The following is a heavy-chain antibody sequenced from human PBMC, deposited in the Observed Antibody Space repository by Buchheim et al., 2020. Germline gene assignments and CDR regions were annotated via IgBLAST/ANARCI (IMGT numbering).Heavy chain of an antibody. J-gene: IGHJ4*02. V-gene: IGHV4-34*01. Sequence: QVQLQQWGAGLLKPSETLSLTCAVYGGSFSGYYWSWIRQPPGKGLEWIGEINHSGSTNYNPSSKSRVTISVDTSKNHFSLQLSSVTAADTAVYYCARHKGHMVISYFDYWGQGTL. CDR1: GGSFSGYY. D-gene: IGHD3-22*01. CDR3: ARHKGHMVISYFDY. CDR2: INHSGST.